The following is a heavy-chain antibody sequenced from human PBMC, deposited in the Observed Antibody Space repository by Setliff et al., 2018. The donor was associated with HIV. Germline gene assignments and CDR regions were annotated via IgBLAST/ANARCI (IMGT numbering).Heavy chain of an antibody. V-gene: IGHV4-39*07. CDR1: GGSISSSGYY. CDR2: VYYSGNT. J-gene: IGHJ3*02. D-gene: IGHD3-16*01. CDR3: ARDRTGGTFDI. Sequence: PSETLSLTCTVSGGSISSSGYYWGWIRQPPGKGLEWIGTVYYSGNTYYNPSLKSRVTISVDTSKNQFSLKLTSVTAADTAVFYCARDRTGGTFDIWGQGTMVTVSS.